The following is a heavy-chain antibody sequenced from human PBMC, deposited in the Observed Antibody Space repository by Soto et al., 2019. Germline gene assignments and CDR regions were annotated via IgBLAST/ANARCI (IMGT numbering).Heavy chain of an antibody. J-gene: IGHJ6*02. Sequence: ASVKVSCKASGYTFTSYAMHWVRQAPGQRLEWMGWINAGNGNTKYSQKFQGRVTITRDTSASTAYMELSSLRSEDTAVYYCARAKCSSTSCYSYYYYGKDVWG. D-gene: IGHD2-2*01. CDR2: INAGNGNT. V-gene: IGHV1-3*01. CDR3: ARAKCSSTSCYSYYYYGKDV. CDR1: GYTFTSYA.